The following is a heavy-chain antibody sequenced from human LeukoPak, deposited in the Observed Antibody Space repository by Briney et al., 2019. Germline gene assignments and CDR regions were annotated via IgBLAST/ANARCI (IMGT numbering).Heavy chain of an antibody. Sequence: ASVKVSCKASGYTFTDYYIQWVRQAPGQGLEWMGWINPNSGGTNSAQKFQGRVTMTRDTSVSTAYMELSRLRSDDSAVYYCARDHCTSSGCYEYYYYGVDVWGQGTTVTVSS. CDR1: GYTFTDYY. D-gene: IGHD2-2*01. J-gene: IGHJ6*02. V-gene: IGHV1-2*02. CDR2: INPNSGGT. CDR3: ARDHCTSSGCYEYYYYGVDV.